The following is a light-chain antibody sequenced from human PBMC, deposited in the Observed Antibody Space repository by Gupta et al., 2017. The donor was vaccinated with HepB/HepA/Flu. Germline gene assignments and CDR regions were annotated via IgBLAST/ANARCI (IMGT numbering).Light chain of an antibody. J-gene: IGKJ4*01. CDR1: QSISSY. V-gene: IGKV1-39*01. CDR3: QETYDTPRT. CDR2: AAS. Sequence: DIQMTQSPSSLSASVGDRVTITCRASQSISSYLNWYQQKPVKAPELLIYAASTLQTGVPSRFSGSCSGTDFTLTVSSLQPEYFATYYFQETYDTPRTFGGGTKVEIK.